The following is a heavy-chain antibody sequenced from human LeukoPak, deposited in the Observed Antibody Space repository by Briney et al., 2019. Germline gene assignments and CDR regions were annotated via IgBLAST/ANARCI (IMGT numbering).Heavy chain of an antibody. CDR3: AGGGGNWGAAFDI. V-gene: IGHV1-46*01. Sequence: ASVKVSCKASGYTFTNYGISWVRQAPGQGLEWMGIINPSGGSTSYAQKFQGRVTMTRDTSTSTVYMELSSLRSEDTAVYYCAGGGGNWGAAFDIWGQGTMVTVSS. CDR2: INPSGGST. CDR1: GYTFTNYG. D-gene: IGHD4-23*01. J-gene: IGHJ3*02.